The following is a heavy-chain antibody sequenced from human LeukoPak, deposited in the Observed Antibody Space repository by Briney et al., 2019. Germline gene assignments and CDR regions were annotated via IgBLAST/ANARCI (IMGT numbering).Heavy chain of an antibody. D-gene: IGHD3-9*01. CDR3: ARGGRGDILTGYYQHWFDP. Sequence: ASVKVFCKASGYTFTSYGISWVRQAPGQGLEWMGWISAYNGNTNYAQKLQGRVTITADESTSTAYMELSSLRSEDTAVYYCARGGRGDILTGYYQHWFDPWGQGTLVTVSS. CDR2: ISAYNGNT. CDR1: GYTFTSYG. J-gene: IGHJ5*02. V-gene: IGHV1-18*01.